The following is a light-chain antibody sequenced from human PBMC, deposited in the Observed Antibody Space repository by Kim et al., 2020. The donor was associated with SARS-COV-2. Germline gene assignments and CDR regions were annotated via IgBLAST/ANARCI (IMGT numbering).Light chain of an antibody. J-gene: IGKJ4*01. CDR2: DAA. Sequence: PGEGAILSCRASQSIGISLGWYQHKPGQAPRLLIYDAAIRAADIPDRFSGGGSGTDFTLTIGNLEPEDFAVYYCQQRNNWPPAVTFGGGTKVDIK. V-gene: IGKV3-11*01. CDR1: QSIGIS. CDR3: QQRNNWPPAVT.